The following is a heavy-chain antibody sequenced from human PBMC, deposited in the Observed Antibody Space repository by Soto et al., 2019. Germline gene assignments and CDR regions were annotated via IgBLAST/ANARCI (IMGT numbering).Heavy chain of an antibody. CDR1: GGSISSSSYY. CDR2: IYYSGST. J-gene: IGHJ4*02. CDR3: ARQEVDTAMAYFDY. D-gene: IGHD5-18*01. V-gene: IGHV4-39*01. Sequence: LETLSLTCTVSGGSISSSSYYWGWIRQPPGKGLGWIGSIYYSGSTYYNPSLKSRVTISVDTSENQFSLKLSSVTAADTAVYYCARQEVDTAMAYFDYWGQGTLVTVSS.